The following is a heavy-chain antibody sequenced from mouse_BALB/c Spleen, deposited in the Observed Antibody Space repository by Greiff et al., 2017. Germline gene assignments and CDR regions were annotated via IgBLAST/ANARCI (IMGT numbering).Heavy chain of an antibody. CDR2: IRSKSNNYAT. D-gene: IGHD2-3*01. Sequence: EVMLVESGGGLVQPTGSLKLSCAASGFTFNTYAMNWVRQAPGKGLEWVARIRSKSNNYATYYADSVKDRFTISSDDSQSMLYLQMNNLKTEDTAMYYGVRNYDGYYRAWFAYWGEGTLVTVSA. V-gene: IGHV10-1*02. J-gene: IGHJ3*01. CDR1: GFTFNTYA. CDR3: VRNYDGYYRAWFAY.